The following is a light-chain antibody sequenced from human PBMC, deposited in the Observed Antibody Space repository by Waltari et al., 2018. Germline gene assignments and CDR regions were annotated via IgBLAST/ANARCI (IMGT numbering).Light chain of an antibody. V-gene: IGKV2-30*02. Sequence: DVVMTQSPLSLPITPGQPASISCRSSQSLVLSNGNTYLSWYQQKPGQPPRRLIYEVSNQDSGVPDRFSGSGAGTDFTLKISRVEAEDVGVYYCGQGTHLPYSFGQGTKVEIK. CDR2: EVS. CDR3: GQGTHLPYS. J-gene: IGKJ2*03. CDR1: QSLVLSNGNTY.